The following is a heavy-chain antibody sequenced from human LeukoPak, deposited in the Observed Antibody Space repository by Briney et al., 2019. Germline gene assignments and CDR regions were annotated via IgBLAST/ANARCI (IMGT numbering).Heavy chain of an antibody. J-gene: IGHJ4*02. V-gene: IGHV1-18*01. D-gene: IGHD1-26*01. CDR1: GYTFTSYG. Sequence: GASVKVLCKASGYTFTSYGISWVRQAPGQGLEWMGWISAKNGNTNYAQKVQGRVTMTTDTSTSTAYMELRSLRSDDTAVYYCARDTEWEKNPDYFDCWGQGTVATVSS. CDR2: ISAKNGNT. CDR3: ARDTEWEKNPDYFDC.